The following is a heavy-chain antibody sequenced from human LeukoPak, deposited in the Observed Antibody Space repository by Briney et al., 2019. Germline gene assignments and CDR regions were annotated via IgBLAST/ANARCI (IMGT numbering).Heavy chain of an antibody. CDR3: AKDRGYDTGEFDY. J-gene: IGHJ4*02. Sequence: PGGSLRPSCAASGFTFSSYGMHWVRQAPGKGLEWVAVISYDGSNKYYADSVKGRFTISRDNSKNTLYLQMNSLRAEDTAVYYCAKDRGYDTGEFDYWGQGTLVTVSS. CDR1: GFTFSSYG. V-gene: IGHV3-30*18. CDR2: ISYDGSNK. D-gene: IGHD5-12*01.